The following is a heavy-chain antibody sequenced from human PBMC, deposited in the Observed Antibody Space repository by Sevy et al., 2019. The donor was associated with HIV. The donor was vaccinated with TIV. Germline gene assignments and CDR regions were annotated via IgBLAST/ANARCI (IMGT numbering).Heavy chain of an antibody. Sequence: ASVKVSCETSGYRFTDYYIHWVRQAPGQGLEWMGWINPNSDVTKSAKKFQDRVIMTKDTSISTVYMELRGLTFDDSAVYYCARDQEFCSTTTSYSGLDHWGHGSLVTVSS. J-gene: IGHJ4*01. CDR1: GYRFTDYY. D-gene: IGHD2-2*02. V-gene: IGHV1-2*02. CDR3: ARDQEFCSTTTSYSGLDH. CDR2: INPNSDVT.